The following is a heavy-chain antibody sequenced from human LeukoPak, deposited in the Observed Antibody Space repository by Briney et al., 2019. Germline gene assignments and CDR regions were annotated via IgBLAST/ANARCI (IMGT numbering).Heavy chain of an antibody. CDR2: ISSSSSTI. V-gene: IGHV3-48*04. CDR1: GFTFSSYS. Sequence: GGSLRLSCAASGFTFSSYSMNWVRQAPGKGLEWVSYISSSSSTIYYADSVKGRFTISRDNAKNSLYLQMNSLRAEDTAVYYCAREGKDRIAAAGDKYYYYYYYMDVWGKGTTVTVSS. CDR3: AREGKDRIAAAGDKYYYYYYYMDV. J-gene: IGHJ6*03. D-gene: IGHD6-13*01.